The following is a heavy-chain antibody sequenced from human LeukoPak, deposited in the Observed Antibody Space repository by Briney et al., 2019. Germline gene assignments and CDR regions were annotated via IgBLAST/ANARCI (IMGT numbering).Heavy chain of an antibody. CDR3: ATGEGGRWLQLSPIFVY. J-gene: IGHJ4*02. CDR2: FDPEDGET. CDR1: GYTLTELS. V-gene: IGHV1-24*01. D-gene: IGHD5-24*01. Sequence: ASVKVSCKVSGYTLTELSMQWVRQAPGKGLEWMGGFDPEDGETIYAQKFQGRVTMTEDTSTDTAYMELSSLRSEDTAVYYCATGEGGRWLQLSPIFVYWGPGTLVTVSS.